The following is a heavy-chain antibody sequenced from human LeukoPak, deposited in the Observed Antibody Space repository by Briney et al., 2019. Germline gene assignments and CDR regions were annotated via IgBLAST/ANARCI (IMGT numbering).Heavy chain of an antibody. J-gene: IGHJ4*02. V-gene: IGHV4-30-4*01. D-gene: IGHD2-2*01. CDR1: GASIRSGDYY. CDR2: IYDSGST. Sequence: SQTLSLTCTVSGASIRSGDYYWSWIRQPPGKGLEWIGYIYDSGSTYYNPSLKSRFTISVDTSENRFSLKLSSVTAADTAVYYCATLGDGYNHSCDYWGQGTLVTVS. CDR3: ATLGDGYNHSCDY.